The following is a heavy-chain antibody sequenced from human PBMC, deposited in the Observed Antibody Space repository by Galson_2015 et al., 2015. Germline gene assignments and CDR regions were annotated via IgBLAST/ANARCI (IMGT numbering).Heavy chain of an antibody. CDR2: ISVSGGST. D-gene: IGHD2-15*01. Sequence: SLRLSCAASGFTFSSYAMSWVRQAPGKGLEWVSAISVSGGSTYYADSVKGRFTISRDNSKNTLYLQMNSLRAEDTAVYYCAKEGACSGGSCYSYYYYGMDVWGQGTTVTVSS. V-gene: IGHV3-23*01. CDR1: GFTFSSYA. J-gene: IGHJ6*02. CDR3: AKEGACSGGSCYSYYYYGMDV.